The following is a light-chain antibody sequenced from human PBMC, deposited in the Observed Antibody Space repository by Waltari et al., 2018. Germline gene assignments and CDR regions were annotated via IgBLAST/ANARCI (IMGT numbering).Light chain of an antibody. J-gene: IGLJ2*01. V-gene: IGLV2-11*01. CDR2: EVS. CDR3: CSYAGDYSWI. Sequence: QSALTQPRSVSGSPGQSVTISCTGAGSDVGGYNYVSWYQQHQGKAPKLMLDEVSKRPSGVPDRFSGSKSGNTASLTISGLQAEDEADYYCCSYAGDYSWIFGGGTKVTVL. CDR1: GSDVGGYNY.